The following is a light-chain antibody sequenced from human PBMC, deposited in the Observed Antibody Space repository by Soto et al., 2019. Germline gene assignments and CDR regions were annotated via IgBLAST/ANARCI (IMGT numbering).Light chain of an antibody. V-gene: IGKV1-33*01. CDR2: DAS. CDR1: QDISNY. Sequence: DVQLTQSPSSLSACVGDRVTISCQATQDISNYLNWYQQKPGKAPKLLIYDASNLEAGVPARFSGGGSGTHFTLTISSLQPEDIATYYCQQYHNLLLSFGGGTKVDIK. J-gene: IGKJ4*01. CDR3: QQYHNLLLS.